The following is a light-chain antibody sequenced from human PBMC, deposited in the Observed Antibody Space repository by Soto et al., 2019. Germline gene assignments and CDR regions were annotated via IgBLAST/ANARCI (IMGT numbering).Light chain of an antibody. J-gene: IGKJ3*01. Sequence: DIQMTQSPTSLSASVGDRVTITCRASQGLRNFVAWYQQKPGQAPTLLIYAASTLQSGVPSRFSGSGSGTDFTLSSNSLQPEDVATYSCQKYSSVPVFGPGTKVEIK. CDR3: QKYSSVPV. CDR2: AAS. CDR1: QGLRNF. V-gene: IGKV1-27*01.